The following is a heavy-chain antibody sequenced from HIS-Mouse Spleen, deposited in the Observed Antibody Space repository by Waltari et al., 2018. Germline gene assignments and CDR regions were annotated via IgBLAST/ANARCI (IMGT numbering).Heavy chain of an antibody. CDR2: IYYSGST. D-gene: IGHD6-13*01. CDR1: GGSISSSSYY. J-gene: IGHJ2*01. V-gene: IGHV4-39*07. Sequence: QLQLQESGPGLVKPSETLSLTCTVSGGSISSSSYYWGWIRQPPGKGLEWIGGIYYSGSTYYNPSLQSRVTIQVDTSKNQFSLNLSSVTAADTAVYYCAREIPYSSSWYDWYFDLWGRGTLVTVSS. CDR3: AREIPYSSSWYDWYFDL.